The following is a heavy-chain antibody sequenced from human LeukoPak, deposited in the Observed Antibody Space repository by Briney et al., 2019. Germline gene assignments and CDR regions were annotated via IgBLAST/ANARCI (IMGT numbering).Heavy chain of an antibody. V-gene: IGHV4-38-2*01. CDR1: GYSISRGYY. J-gene: IGHJ4*02. Sequence: SETLSLTCAVSGYSISRGYYWGWIRQSPGKGLEWIGSIYHIGTTYYNPSLQSRVTISLDSSRNQFSLKLKSLTAADTAVYYCARVQNEDYYDSSGHSPFDYWGQGTLVTVSS. CDR2: IYHIGTT. CDR3: ARVQNEDYYDSSGHSPFDY. D-gene: IGHD3-22*01.